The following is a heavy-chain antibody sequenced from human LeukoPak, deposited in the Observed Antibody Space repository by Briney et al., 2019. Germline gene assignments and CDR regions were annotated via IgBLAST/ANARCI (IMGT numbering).Heavy chain of an antibody. CDR3: ARDSHSSGWTGDY. J-gene: IGHJ4*02. Sequence: SVKVSCKASGGTFSSYAISWVRQAPGQGLEWVRGIIPIFGTANYAQKFQGRVTITADESTSTAYMELSSLRSEDTAVYYCARDSHSSGWTGDYWGQGTLVTVSS. D-gene: IGHD6-19*01. CDR1: GGTFSSYA. V-gene: IGHV1-69*13. CDR2: IIPIFGTA.